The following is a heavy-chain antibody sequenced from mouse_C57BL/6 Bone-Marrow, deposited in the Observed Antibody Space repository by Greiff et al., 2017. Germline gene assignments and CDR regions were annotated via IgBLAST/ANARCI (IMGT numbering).Heavy chain of an antibody. D-gene: IGHD2-2*01. CDR1: GFNIKDYY. Sequence: VQLQQSGAELVKPGASVKLSCTASGFNIKDYYMHWVKQRTEQGLEWIGRIDPADGETKYAPKVQGKATITADTSSNTAYLQLSSLTSEDTTVYYCALYLLWFRRTWFAYWGQGTLVTVSA. J-gene: IGHJ3*01. CDR3: ALYLLWFRRTWFAY. V-gene: IGHV14-2*01. CDR2: IDPADGET.